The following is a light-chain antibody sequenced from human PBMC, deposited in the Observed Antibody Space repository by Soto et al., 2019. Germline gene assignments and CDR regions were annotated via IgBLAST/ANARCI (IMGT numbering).Light chain of an antibody. Sequence: DIQLTQSPPTLSASVGDRVTITCRASQSISYYLAWYQQMPGKAPKLLIYGASSLQRGVPSRFSGSGSGTEFTLTISSLQPDDFATYFCQQHNSYSQTFGQGTKVEIK. CDR2: GAS. V-gene: IGKV1-5*01. CDR3: QQHNSYSQT. CDR1: QSISYY. J-gene: IGKJ1*01.